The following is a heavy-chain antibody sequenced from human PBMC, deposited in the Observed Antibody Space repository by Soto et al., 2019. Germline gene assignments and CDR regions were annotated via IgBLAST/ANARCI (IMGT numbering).Heavy chain of an antibody. CDR1: GLTFSSYG. Sequence: QVQLVESGGGVVQPGRSLRLSCAASGLTFSSYGTHWVRQAPGKGLEWVALIWYDASNKYYGDSVKGRFTISRDNSKNTLYLQMNSLRAEDTAVYYCARDYGSGMDCWGQGTLVTVSS. D-gene: IGHD3-10*01. J-gene: IGHJ4*02. CDR2: IWYDASNK. V-gene: IGHV3-33*01. CDR3: ARDYGSGMDC.